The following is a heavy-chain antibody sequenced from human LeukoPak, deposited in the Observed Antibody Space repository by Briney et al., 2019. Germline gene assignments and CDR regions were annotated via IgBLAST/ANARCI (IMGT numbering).Heavy chain of an antibody. CDR3: AKGAQYDFWTGYTLEYFDV. CDR2: ISAIGSST. J-gene: IGHJ4*02. Sequence: PGGSLRLSCAASGFTFTSYAMNWVRQAPGKGLEWVSFISAIGSSTHYADSVKGRFTISRDNSNNTLYLQINSLRAEDTAAYYCAKGAQYDFWTGYTLEYFDVWGKGTLVTVSS. V-gene: IGHV3-23*01. D-gene: IGHD3-3*01. CDR1: GFTFTSYA.